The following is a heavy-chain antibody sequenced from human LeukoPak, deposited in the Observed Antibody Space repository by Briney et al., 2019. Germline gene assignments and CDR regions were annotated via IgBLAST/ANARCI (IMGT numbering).Heavy chain of an antibody. Sequence: ASVKVSCKASGCTFSSYAISWVRQAPGQGLEWMGRINPIFGTANYAQKFQGRVTITTDEATSTAYVELSSLRSEDAAVYYYARVGSWGYDSSGSLDQNAFDYWGQGTLVTVSS. V-gene: IGHV1-69*05. CDR1: GCTFSSYA. CDR2: INPIFGTA. CDR3: ARVGSWGYDSSGSLDQNAFDY. D-gene: IGHD3-22*01. J-gene: IGHJ4*02.